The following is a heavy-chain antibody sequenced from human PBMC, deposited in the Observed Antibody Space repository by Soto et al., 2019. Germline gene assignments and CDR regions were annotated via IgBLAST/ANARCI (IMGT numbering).Heavy chain of an antibody. CDR2: ISYRGST. V-gene: IGHV4-39*01. CDR3: ARKAQIVSIDY. CDR1: GGSISSSSYY. D-gene: IGHD1-26*01. J-gene: IGHJ4*02. Sequence: QLQLQESGPGLVKPSETLSLTCTVSGGSISSSSYYWGWVRQPPGKGLEWIGSISYRGSTYYNPPRKSRVTISVDTSKNQFALKLSYVTAADTAVYYCARKAQIVSIDYWGQGNLVTVSS.